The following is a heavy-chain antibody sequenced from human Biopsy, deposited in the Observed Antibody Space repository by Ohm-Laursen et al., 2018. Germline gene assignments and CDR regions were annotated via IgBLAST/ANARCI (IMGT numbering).Heavy chain of an antibody. CDR1: GGTFSSYV. CDR2: IIPTFDTP. CDR3: AGGAAKGNPYDH. D-gene: IGHD3-10*01. V-gene: IGHV1-69*06. J-gene: IGHJ5*02. Sequence: SVKVSCKASGGTFSSYVISWVRQAPGQGLEWMGRIIPTFDTPTYAPDFQGRVTFTADKSTGTAHLDLSSLRSEDTAIYYCAGGAAKGNPYDHWGQGTLVTVSS.